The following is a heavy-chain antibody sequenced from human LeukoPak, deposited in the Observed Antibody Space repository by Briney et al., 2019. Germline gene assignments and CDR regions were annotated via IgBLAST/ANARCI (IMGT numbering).Heavy chain of an antibody. CDR1: GGSIRSSYYY. CDR2: IYDSGST. V-gene: IGHV4-39*02. Sequence: KPSETLSLTCTVSGGSIRSSYYYWGWIRQPPGKGLEWIGSIYDSGSTYYNPSLKSRVTISVDTSKNQFSLKLNSVTAADTAVYYCARDGEWLVPFDYWGQGTLVTVSS. D-gene: IGHD6-19*01. CDR3: ARDGEWLVPFDY. J-gene: IGHJ4*02.